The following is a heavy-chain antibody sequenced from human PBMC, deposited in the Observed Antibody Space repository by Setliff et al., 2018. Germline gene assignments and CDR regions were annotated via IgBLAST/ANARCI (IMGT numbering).Heavy chain of an antibody. CDR3: AGRRLDYGGNLGAFDI. J-gene: IGHJ3*02. D-gene: IGHD4-17*01. CDR2: IYYSGSI. V-gene: IGHV4-59*11. CDR1: GGSISSHY. Sequence: KTSETLSLTCTVSGGSISSHYWSWIRQPPGKGLEWIGSIYYSGSINYNPSLKSRVTISVDTSKNQFSLKLSSVTAADTAVYYCAGRRLDYGGNLGAFDIWGQGTMVTVSS.